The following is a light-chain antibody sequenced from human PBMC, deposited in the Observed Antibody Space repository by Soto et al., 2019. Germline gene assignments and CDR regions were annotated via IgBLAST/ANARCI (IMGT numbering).Light chain of an antibody. CDR3: QQYENWPQLT. Sequence: MTQSPARLSVSQGDSATLSCRGSQRVGGDLAWYQRKPGQAPRLLIYGAYSRAPGIPARFSGSGSGTEFTLAISSLQSEEFAVYYCQQYENWPQLTCGGGTKVDIK. CDR1: QRVGGD. J-gene: IGKJ4*01. CDR2: GAY. V-gene: IGKV3-15*01.